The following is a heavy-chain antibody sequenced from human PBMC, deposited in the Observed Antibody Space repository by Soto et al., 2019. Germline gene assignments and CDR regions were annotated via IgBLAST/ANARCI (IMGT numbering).Heavy chain of an antibody. CDR3: ARHDYDTTYYYYYGMDV. CDR2: IYYSGST. D-gene: IGHD3-9*01. CDR1: GGSISSSSYY. Sequence: SETLSLTCTVSGGSISSSSYYWGWIRQPPGKGLEWIGSIYYSGSTYYNPSLKSRVTISVDTSKNQFSLKLSSVTAADTAVYYCARHDYDTTYYYYYGMDVWGQGTTVTVSS. J-gene: IGHJ6*02. V-gene: IGHV4-39*01.